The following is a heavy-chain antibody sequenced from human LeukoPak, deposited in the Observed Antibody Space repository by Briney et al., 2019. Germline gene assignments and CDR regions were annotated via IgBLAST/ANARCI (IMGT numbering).Heavy chain of an antibody. J-gene: IGHJ4*02. CDR2: ISSSGDNT. CDR3: ANSNTYYYDSGSSFDF. D-gene: IGHD3-10*01. CDR1: GFSFRTFA. V-gene: IGHV3-23*01. Sequence: GGSLRLSCAAPGFSFRTFAMSSIRQAPRKGLEWVSAISSSGDNTYYADSVRGRFTISRDNSKNTVYLKMNSLRAEDTAVYYCANSNTYYYDSGSSFDFWGQGTLVTVSS.